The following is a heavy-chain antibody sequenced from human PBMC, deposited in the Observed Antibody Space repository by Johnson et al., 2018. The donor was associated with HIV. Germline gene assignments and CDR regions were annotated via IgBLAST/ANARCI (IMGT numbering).Heavy chain of an antibody. Sequence: QVQLVESGGDVVQPGGSLRLSCAASGFSFSFYGIHWVRQAPGKGLEWVAFIRYDASNRYYSDSVMGRFTISRDNSKNTLYLQVNSLRAEDTAVYYCAKDQFGIAVALADAFDIWGQGTMVTVSS. CDR2: IRYDASNR. D-gene: IGHD6-19*01. CDR3: AKDQFGIAVALADAFDI. CDR1: GFSFSFYG. V-gene: IGHV3-30*02. J-gene: IGHJ3*02.